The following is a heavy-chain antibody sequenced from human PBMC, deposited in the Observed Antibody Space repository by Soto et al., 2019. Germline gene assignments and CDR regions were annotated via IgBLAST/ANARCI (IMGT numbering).Heavy chain of an antibody. J-gene: IGHJ6*02. CDR3: ARGDGYNNYYYYYGMDV. Sequence: KPSETLSLTCTVSGGSISSGDYYWSWIRQPPGKGLEWIGYIYYSGSTYYNPSLKSRVTISVDTSKNQFSLKLSSVTAADTAVYYCARGDGYNNYYYYYGMDVCGQGPTVTVSS. CDR2: IYYSGST. CDR1: GGSISSGDYY. V-gene: IGHV4-30-4*01. D-gene: IGHD5-12*01.